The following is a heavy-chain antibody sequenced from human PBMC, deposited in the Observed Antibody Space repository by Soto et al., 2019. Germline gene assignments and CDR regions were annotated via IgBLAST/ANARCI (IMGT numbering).Heavy chain of an antibody. CDR3: AEGPHYYDSSGDDAFDI. Sequence: PGESLKISCKGSGYSFTSYWISWVRQMPGKGLEWMGRIDPSDSYTNYSPSFQGHVTISADKSISTAYLQWSSLKASDTAMYYCAEGPHYYDSSGDDAFDICGQGTMVTV. J-gene: IGHJ3*02. V-gene: IGHV5-10-1*01. CDR1: GYSFTSYW. D-gene: IGHD3-22*01. CDR2: IDPSDSYT.